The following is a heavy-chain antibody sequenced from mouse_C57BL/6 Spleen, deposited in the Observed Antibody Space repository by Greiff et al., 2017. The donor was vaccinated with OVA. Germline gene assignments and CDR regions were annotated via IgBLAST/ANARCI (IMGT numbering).Heavy chain of an antibody. CDR2: ILPGSGST. D-gene: IGHD1-1*01. CDR1: GYTFTGYW. CDR3: ASPYYYGSSSFAY. Sequence: VKLQQSGAELMKPGASVKLSCKATGYTFTGYWIEWVKQRPGHGLEWIGEILPGSGSTNYNEKFKGKATFTADTSSNTAYMQLSSLTTEDSAIYYCASPYYYGSSSFAYWGQGTLVTVSA. V-gene: IGHV1-9*01. J-gene: IGHJ3*01.